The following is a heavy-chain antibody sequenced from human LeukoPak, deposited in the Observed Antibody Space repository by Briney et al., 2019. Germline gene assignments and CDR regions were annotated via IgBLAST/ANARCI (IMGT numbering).Heavy chain of an antibody. CDR1: GYTFSNTG. CDR2: ISAGGAST. Sequence: GGSLRLSCAASGYTFSNTGMSWVRQAPGKGLEWVSSISAGGASTYYADSVKGRFTISRDNSKNTLYLQMSSLRAEDTAVYYCASTRLLSYYMDVWGKGTTVTVSS. CDR3: ASTRLLSYYMDV. D-gene: IGHD2-15*01. V-gene: IGHV3-23*01. J-gene: IGHJ6*04.